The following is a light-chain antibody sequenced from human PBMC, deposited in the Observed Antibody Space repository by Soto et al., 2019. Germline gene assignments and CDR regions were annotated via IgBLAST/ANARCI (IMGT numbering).Light chain of an antibody. Sequence: DIQMTQSPSSLSASVGDRVTMTCRASQGISNFLAWYQQKPGKVPKLLISAASTLQSGVPSRFSGSGSGTDFTLTITSLQPEDVATYYCPKYSSVITFGQGTRLEIK. CDR2: AAS. CDR1: QGISNF. J-gene: IGKJ5*01. CDR3: PKYSSVIT. V-gene: IGKV1-27*01.